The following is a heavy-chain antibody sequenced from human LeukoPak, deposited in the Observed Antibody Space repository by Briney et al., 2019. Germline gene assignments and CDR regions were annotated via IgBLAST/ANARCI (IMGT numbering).Heavy chain of an antibody. D-gene: IGHD3-3*01. V-gene: IGHV1-2*02. Sequence: ASVKVSCKASGYTFTGYHMHWVRQAPGQGLEWMGWINPNTGDTNYAQKFQGRVTMTRDTSISTAYMELSRLRSDDTAVYYCARAFFGVVIIGAFDIWGQGTMVTVSS. CDR2: INPNTGDT. CDR1: GYTFTGYH. CDR3: ARAFFGVVIIGAFDI. J-gene: IGHJ3*02.